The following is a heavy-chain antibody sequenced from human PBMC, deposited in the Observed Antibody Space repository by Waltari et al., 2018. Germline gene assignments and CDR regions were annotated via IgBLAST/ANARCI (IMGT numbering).Heavy chain of an antibody. Sequence: QVQLQESGSGLVKPSQPLSLTCSVSGDSISTADYSWSWTRQAPGKGLEWICHINEKYNRTSIYYNPSLKSRVTISVDRSKNQFSLRLSSVTAADTAVYYGARTLGVITQVGFDFWGPGILVTVSS. D-gene: IGHD3-10*01. CDR3: ARTLGVITQVGFDF. V-gene: IGHV4-30-2*01. CDR2: INEKYNRTSI. J-gene: IGHJ4*02. CDR1: GDSISTADYS.